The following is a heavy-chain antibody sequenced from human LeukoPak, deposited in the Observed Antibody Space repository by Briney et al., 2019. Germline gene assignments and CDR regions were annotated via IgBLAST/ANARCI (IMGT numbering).Heavy chain of an antibody. CDR3: AKDIQGSY. CDR1: GFTFSRFW. V-gene: IGHV3-23*01. D-gene: IGHD2-21*01. Sequence: GGSLRLSCAASGFTFSRFWMSWVRQAPGKGLEWVSLVSSSGANTYYADSVKGRFTISRDNSKNTVYLQMNSLRAEDTAIYYCAKDIQGSYWGQGTLVAVSS. J-gene: IGHJ4*02. CDR2: VSSSGANT.